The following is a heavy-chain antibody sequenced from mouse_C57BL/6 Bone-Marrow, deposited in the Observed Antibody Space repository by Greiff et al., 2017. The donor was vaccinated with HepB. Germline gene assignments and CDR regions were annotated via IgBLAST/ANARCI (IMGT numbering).Heavy chain of an antibody. D-gene: IGHD2-14*01. CDR1: GFTFSSYA. J-gene: IGHJ3*01. V-gene: IGHV5-4*01. CDR3: ASPSYYREAWFAY. Sequence: EVQLVESGGGLVKPGGSLKLSCAASGFTFSSYAMSWVRQTPEKRLEWVATISDGGSYTYYPDNVKGPFTISRDNAKNNLYLQMSHLKSEDTAMYYCASPSYYREAWFAYWGQGTLVTVSA. CDR2: ISDGGSYT.